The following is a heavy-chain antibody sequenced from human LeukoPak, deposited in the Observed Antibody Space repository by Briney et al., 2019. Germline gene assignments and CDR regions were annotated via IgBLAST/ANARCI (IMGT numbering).Heavy chain of an antibody. D-gene: IGHD3-10*01. J-gene: IGHJ5*02. CDR2: IYYSGST. V-gene: IGHV4-59*08. CDR3: ASLWFGERFDP. Sequence: SETLSLTCTVSGGSISSYYWSWIRQPPGKGLEWIGYIYYSGSTNYNPSLKSRVTISVDTSKNQFSLKLSSVTAADTAVYYCASLWFGERFDPWGQGTLVTVSS. CDR1: GGSISSYY.